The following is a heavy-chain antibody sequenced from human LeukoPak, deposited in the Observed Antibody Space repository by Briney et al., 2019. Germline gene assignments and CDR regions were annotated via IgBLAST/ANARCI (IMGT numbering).Heavy chain of an antibody. CDR2: IYHSGST. J-gene: IGHJ3*02. CDR3: ARVFRSLTYYYVAVDSDAFDI. CDR1: GGSISSSNW. V-gene: IGHV4-4*02. D-gene: IGHD3-10*02. Sequence: PSETLSLTCAVSGGSISSSNWWSWVRQPPGKGLEWIGEIYHSGSTNYNPSLKSRVTISVDKSKNQFSLKLSSVTAADTAVYYCARVFRSLTYYYVAVDSDAFDIWGQGTMVTVSS.